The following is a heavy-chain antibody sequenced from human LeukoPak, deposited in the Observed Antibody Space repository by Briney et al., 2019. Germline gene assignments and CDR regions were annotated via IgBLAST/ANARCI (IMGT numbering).Heavy chain of an antibody. D-gene: IGHD2-21*01. J-gene: IGHJ4*02. Sequence: SETLSLTCAVSGYSISSGYYWGWIRQPPGKGLEWIGRIYHSGSTYYNPSLKIRGTISVDTSKIQFSLKQSSATAADTAVYYCARGRGGGDWGYFDYWGQGTLVTVSS. CDR3: ARGRGGGDWGYFDY. V-gene: IGHV4-38-2*01. CDR2: IYHSGST. CDR1: GYSISSGYY.